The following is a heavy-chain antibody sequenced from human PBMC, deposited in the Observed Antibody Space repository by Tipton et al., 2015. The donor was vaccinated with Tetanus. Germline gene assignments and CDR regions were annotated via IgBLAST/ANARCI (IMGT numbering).Heavy chain of an antibody. CDR2: ISGGGDT. D-gene: IGHD7-27*01. V-gene: IGHV3-66*01. CDR3: VRDAQTWGKYDY. J-gene: IGHJ4*02. CDR1: GFTVSNNY. Sequence: SLRLSCAASGFTVSNNYMNWVHQAPGKGLEWVSVISGGGDTSYADSVKGRFIISTDNFKNTLYLQMDSLRAEDTAVYYCVRDAQTWGKYDYWGQGALVAVSS.